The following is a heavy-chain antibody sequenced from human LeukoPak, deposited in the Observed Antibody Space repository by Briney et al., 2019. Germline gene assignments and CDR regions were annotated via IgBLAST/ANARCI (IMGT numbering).Heavy chain of an antibody. J-gene: IGHJ6*03. D-gene: IGHD5-12*01. V-gene: IGHV4-34*01. Sequence: SETLSLTCAVYGGSFSGYYWSWIRQPPGKGLEWIGEINHSGSTNYNPSLKSRVTISVDTSKNQFSLKLSSVTAADTAVYYCARQRSSGYVDYYYYMDVWGKGTTATISS. CDR2: INHSGST. CDR3: ARQRSSGYVDYYYYMDV. CDR1: GGSFSGYY.